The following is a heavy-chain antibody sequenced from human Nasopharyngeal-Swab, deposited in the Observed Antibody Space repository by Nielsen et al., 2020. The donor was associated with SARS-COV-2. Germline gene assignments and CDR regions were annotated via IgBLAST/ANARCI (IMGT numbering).Heavy chain of an antibody. CDR1: GYTLTELS. D-gene: IGHD2-15*01. V-gene: IGHV1-24*01. Sequence: ASVKVSCKVSGYTLTELSMHWVRQAPGKGLAWMGGFDPEDGETIYAQKFQGRVTMTEDTSTDTAYMELSSLRSEDTAVYYCATLMAGGGSLGNWFDPWGQGTLVTVSS. J-gene: IGHJ5*02. CDR3: ATLMAGGGSLGNWFDP. CDR2: FDPEDGET.